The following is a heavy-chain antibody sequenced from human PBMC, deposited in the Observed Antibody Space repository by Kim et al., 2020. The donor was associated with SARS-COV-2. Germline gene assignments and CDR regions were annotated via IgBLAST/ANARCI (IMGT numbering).Heavy chain of an antibody. D-gene: IGHD3-3*01. V-gene: IGHV5-51*01. J-gene: IGHJ6*02. CDR3: ARQSGTYYEFWSGYYYGMDV. Sequence: GESLKISCKGSGYSFTSYWIGWVRQMPGKGLEWMGIIYPGDSDTRYSPSFQDQVTISADKSISTAYLQWSSLKASGTAMYYCARQSGTYYEFWSGYYYGMDVWGQGTTFTVS. CDR1: GYSFTSYW. CDR2: IYPGDSDT.